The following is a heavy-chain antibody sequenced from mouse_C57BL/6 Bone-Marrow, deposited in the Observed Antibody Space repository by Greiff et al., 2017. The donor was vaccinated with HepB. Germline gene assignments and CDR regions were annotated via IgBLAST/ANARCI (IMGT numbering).Heavy chain of an antibody. J-gene: IGHJ3*01. V-gene: IGHV1-54*01. CDR2: INPGSGGT. CDR3: AREGFYYGSREAWFAY. D-gene: IGHD1-1*01. CDR1: GYAFTNYL. Sequence: QVQLQQSGAELVRPGTSVKVSCKASGYAFTNYLIEWVKQRPGQGLEWIGVINPGSGGTNYNEKFKGKATLTADKSSSTAYMQLSSLTAEDSAVYFCAREGFYYGSREAWFAYWGQGTLVTVSA.